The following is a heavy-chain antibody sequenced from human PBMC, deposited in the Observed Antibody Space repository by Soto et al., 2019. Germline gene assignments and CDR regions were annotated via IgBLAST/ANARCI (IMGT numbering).Heavy chain of an antibody. J-gene: IGHJ4*02. Sequence: QVQLVQSGAEVTKPGSSVKVSCKASGGTFSSYAISWVRQAPGQGLEWMGGIIPIFGTANYAQKFQGRVTITADKSTSTAYMELSSLRSEDTAVYYCASSVVTAIPVESFDYWGQGTLVTVSS. CDR3: ASSVVTAIPVESFDY. CDR1: GGTFSSYA. V-gene: IGHV1-69*06. D-gene: IGHD2-21*02. CDR2: IIPIFGTA.